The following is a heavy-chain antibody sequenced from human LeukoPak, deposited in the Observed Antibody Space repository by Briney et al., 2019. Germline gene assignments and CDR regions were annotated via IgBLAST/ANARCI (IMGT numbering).Heavy chain of an antibody. CDR1: GFTFNTYT. D-gene: IGHD7-27*01. V-gene: IGHV3-48*01. Sequence: GGSLRLSCAASGFTFNTYTMNWVRQAPGKGLEWVSYISGSSGIIDYADSVRGRFTISRDNAKNSLYLQMNSLRAEDTALYYCAKDSGESEFDYWGQGTLVTVSS. J-gene: IGHJ4*02. CDR2: ISGSSGII. CDR3: AKDSGESEFDY.